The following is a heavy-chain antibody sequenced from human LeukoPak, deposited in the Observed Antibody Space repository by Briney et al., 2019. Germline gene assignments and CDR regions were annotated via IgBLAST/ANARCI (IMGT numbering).Heavy chain of an antibody. CDR3: ARDQRVMVVALGAFDI. J-gene: IGHJ3*02. Sequence: SVKVSCKASGGTFSSYAISWVRQAPGQGLEWMGGIIPIFGTANYAQKFQGRVTITADESTSTAYMELSSLRSEDTAVYYCARDQRVMVVALGAFDIWGQGTMVTVSS. CDR1: GGTFSSYA. CDR2: IIPIFGTA. V-gene: IGHV1-69*01. D-gene: IGHD2-15*01.